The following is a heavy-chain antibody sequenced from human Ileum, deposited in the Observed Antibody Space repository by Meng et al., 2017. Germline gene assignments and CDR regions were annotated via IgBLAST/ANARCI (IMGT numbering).Heavy chain of an antibody. CDR1: GFSFSDTW. V-gene: IGHV3-15*01. D-gene: IGHD3-22*01. Sequence: GGSLRLSCAASGFSFSDTWMSWVRQAPGKGLEWVGRSKSKTTGGTADYGAPVKDGFTISRDDSTNTLNLQMNSLTTEDTGVYYYVSNHCADSSGEYWGQGTLVTVSS. CDR3: VSNHCADSSGEY. CDR2: SKSKTTGGTA. J-gene: IGHJ4*02.